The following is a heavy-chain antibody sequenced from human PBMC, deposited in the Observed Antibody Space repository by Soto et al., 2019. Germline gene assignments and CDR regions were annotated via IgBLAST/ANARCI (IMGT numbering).Heavy chain of an antibody. V-gene: IGHV3-23*01. CDR3: AKASMTTVTTHLDY. J-gene: IGHJ4*02. CDR1: GFTFSSYA. Sequence: GGSLRLSCAASGFTFSSYAMSWVRQAPGKGLEWVSAISGSGGSKYYADSVKGRFTISRDNSKNTLYLQMNSLRAEDTAVYYCAKASMTTVTTHLDYWGQGTLVTVSS. CDR2: ISGSGGSK. D-gene: IGHD4-17*01.